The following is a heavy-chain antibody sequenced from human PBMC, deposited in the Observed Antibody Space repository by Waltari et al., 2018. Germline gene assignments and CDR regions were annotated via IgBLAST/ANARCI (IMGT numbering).Heavy chain of an antibody. CDR1: GFSRGDNY. V-gene: IGHV3-53*01. CDR2: INSGGTT. D-gene: IGHD4-4*01. J-gene: IGHJ5*02. CDR3: ARDSKFDP. Sequence: EVQLVESGGGLIQPGGSLRLSCAASGFSRGDNYMSWGRQAPGKGMWLVSFINSGGTTDYADSVKGRFTISIDNSKNTVYLQMNSLRAEDTAMYYCARDSKFDPWGQGTLVTVSS.